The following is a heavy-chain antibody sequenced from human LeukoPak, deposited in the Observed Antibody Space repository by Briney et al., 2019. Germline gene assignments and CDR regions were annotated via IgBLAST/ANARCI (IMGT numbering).Heavy chain of an antibody. D-gene: IGHD3-22*01. J-gene: IGHJ4*02. CDR1: GYTSTSYG. CDR3: ARGSSSGRMDY. CDR2: INPSGGST. V-gene: IGHV1-46*01. Sequence: ASVKVSCKASGYTSTSYGISWVRQAPGQGLEWMGIINPSGGSTSYAQKFQGRVTMTRDMSTSTVYMELSSLRSDDTAVYYCARGSSSGRMDYWGQGTLVTVSS.